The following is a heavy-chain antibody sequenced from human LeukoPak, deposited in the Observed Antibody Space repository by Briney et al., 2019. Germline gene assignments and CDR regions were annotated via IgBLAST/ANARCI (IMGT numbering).Heavy chain of an antibody. Sequence: EASVKVSCKASGGTFSSYAISWVRQAPGQGLEWMGGIIPIFGTANYAQKFQGRVTMTRDTSTSTVYMELSSLRSEDTAVYYCARDGKYYYDSSGYPLDYWGQGTLVTVSS. V-gene: IGHV1-69*05. J-gene: IGHJ4*02. D-gene: IGHD3-22*01. CDR1: GGTFSSYA. CDR2: IIPIFGTA. CDR3: ARDGKYYYDSSGYPLDY.